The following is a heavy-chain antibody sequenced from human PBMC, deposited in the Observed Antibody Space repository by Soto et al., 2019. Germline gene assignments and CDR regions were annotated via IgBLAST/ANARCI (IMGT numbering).Heavy chain of an antibody. V-gene: IGHV3-23*01. J-gene: IGHJ4*02. Sequence: EVQLLESGGGLVQPGGSLRLSCKTSGFTFSSYVMGWVRQAPGTGLEWVSLIDGSGYDKSLADSVKGRFTISRDNSKDTLYLEMNSLRVEDTGIYYCVKEIVAAAYAATSAFDLWGQGTLVTVST. CDR3: VKEIVAAAYAATSAFDL. CDR1: GFTFSSYV. D-gene: IGHD2-21*01. CDR2: IDGSGYDK.